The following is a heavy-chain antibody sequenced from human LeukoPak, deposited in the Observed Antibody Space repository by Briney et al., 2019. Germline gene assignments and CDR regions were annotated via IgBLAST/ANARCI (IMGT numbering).Heavy chain of an antibody. CDR1: GFTLSDYA. J-gene: IGHJ6*02. CDR2: ISGTGGNT. D-gene: IGHD3-9*01. V-gene: IGHV3-23*01. CDR3: AKAYRPFDDTASMDV. Sequence: RGGTLTLSGAASGFTLSDYAMTWVRQAPGKGLEWLSAISGTGGNTFYVHSVKGRFTISRDKSRNTLYLQMNSLRVEDTALYYCAKAYRPFDDTASMDVWGQGTTVTVSS.